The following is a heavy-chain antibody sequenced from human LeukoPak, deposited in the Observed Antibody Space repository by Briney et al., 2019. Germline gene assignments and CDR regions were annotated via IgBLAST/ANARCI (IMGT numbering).Heavy chain of an antibody. CDR1: GYTFSNYD. CDR2: MRPNSDNT. Sequence: AASVKVSCKASGYTFSNYDINWVRQAPGQGLEWMGWMRPNSDNTGYAQKFQGRLTMTTNTSINTAYMELNSLTSEDTAVYYCARGSQRGSNSDWGQGTLVTVSS. V-gene: IGHV1-8*02. J-gene: IGHJ4*02. CDR3: ARGSQRGSNSD. D-gene: IGHD4-23*01.